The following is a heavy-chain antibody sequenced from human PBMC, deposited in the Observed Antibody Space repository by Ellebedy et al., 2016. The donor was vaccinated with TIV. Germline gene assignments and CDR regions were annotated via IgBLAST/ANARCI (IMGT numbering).Heavy chain of an antibody. CDR3: ARDRVPDTSMDCYWHYGMNV. D-gene: IGHD5-18*01. CDR2: INWKGNSV. V-gene: IGHV3-9*01. Sequence: SLKIPXEISGFIFDDYAMHWVRQAPGKGLEWVSGINWKGNSVGYADSVRGRFTVSRDNAKSSLFLQMNSLRPEDTALYYCARDRVPDTSMDCYWHYGMNVWGQGTTVTVSS. J-gene: IGHJ6*02. CDR1: GFIFDDYA.